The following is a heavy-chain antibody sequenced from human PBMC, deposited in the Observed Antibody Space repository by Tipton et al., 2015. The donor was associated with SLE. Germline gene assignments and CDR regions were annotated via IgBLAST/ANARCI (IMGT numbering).Heavy chain of an antibody. CDR1: GDSVSTNSAA. Sequence: ELVKPSQTLSLTCAISGDSVSTNSAAWNWIRQSPSRGLEWLGRTYYRSKWYNDYAISVKSRIIINSDTSKNQFSLQLKSVTPEDTALYYCAREGSGWYYFDSWGQGTLVTVSS. J-gene: IGHJ4*02. V-gene: IGHV6-1*01. D-gene: IGHD6-19*01. CDR3: AREGSGWYYFDS. CDR2: TYYRSKWYN.